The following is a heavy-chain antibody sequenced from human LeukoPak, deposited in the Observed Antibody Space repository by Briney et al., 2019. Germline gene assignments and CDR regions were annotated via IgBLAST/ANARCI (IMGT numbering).Heavy chain of an antibody. J-gene: IGHJ4*02. CDR3: ASRKLGNDY. V-gene: IGHV4-59*02. CDR2: IYYTGT. CDR1: GGSVTDYY. Sequence: SETLPLTCTVSGGSVTDYYWSWIRQSPGKGLEWIGYIYYTGTSYNPSLKSRVTISADTSKNQFSLKLISVTAADTAVYYCASRKLGNDYWGQGTLVTVSS. D-gene: IGHD7-27*01.